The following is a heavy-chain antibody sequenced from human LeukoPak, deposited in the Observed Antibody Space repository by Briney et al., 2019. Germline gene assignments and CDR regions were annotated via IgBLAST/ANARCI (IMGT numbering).Heavy chain of an antibody. CDR1: GFTFSDYY. CDR3: AREIVGAIDY. J-gene: IGHJ4*02. D-gene: IGHD1-26*01. V-gene: IGHV3-11*06. Sequence: GGSLRLSCAASGFTFSDYYMSWIRQAPGKGLEWVSYISSSSSYTNYADSVKGRFTVSRDNAKNSLYLQMNSLRAEDTAVYYCAREIVGAIDYWGQGTLVTVSS. CDR2: ISSSSSYT.